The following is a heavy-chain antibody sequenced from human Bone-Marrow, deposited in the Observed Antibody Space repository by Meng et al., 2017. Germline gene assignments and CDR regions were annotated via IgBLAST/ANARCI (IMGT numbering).Heavy chain of an antibody. V-gene: IGHV3-48*03. Sequence: GESLKISCAASGFTFSSYEMNWVRQAPGKGLEWVSYISSSGSTIYYADSVKGRFTISRDNAKNSLYLQMNSLRAEDTAVYYCANAHNYDSSGYYSFQVYWGQGTLVTVSS. CDR1: GFTFSSYE. J-gene: IGHJ4*02. CDR2: ISSSGSTI. CDR3: ANAHNYDSSGYYSFQVY. D-gene: IGHD3-22*01.